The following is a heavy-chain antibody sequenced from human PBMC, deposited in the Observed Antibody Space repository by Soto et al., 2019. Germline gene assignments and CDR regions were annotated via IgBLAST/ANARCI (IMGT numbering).Heavy chain of an antibody. CDR3: ARHGYCGGGSCDWFDP. V-gene: IGHV4-59*08. J-gene: IGHJ5*02. CDR2: VTQTNNA. Sequence: SETLSLTCSVSGGSIGNFYWSWIRQSPEKGLEWLGYVTQTNNANHNPSLTGRLTISVDTTKNVFSLRLGSVTAADTAIYFCARHGYCGGGSCDWFDPWGQGTLVTVSS. D-gene: IGHD2-15*01. CDR1: GGSIGNFY.